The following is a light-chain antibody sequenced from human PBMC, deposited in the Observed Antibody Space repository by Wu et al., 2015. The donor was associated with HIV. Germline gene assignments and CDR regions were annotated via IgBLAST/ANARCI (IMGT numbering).Light chain of an antibody. CDR1: QGISSW. J-gene: IGKJ2*03. CDR2: KAS. Sequence: DIHMTQSPSTLSASVGDRVTITCRASQGISSWLAWYQQKPGQPPKLLIYKASTLESGVPSRFSGRGSGTEFTLSISSLQPDDFATYYCQQYSSYQNSFGQGTKGWRS. CDR3: QQYSSYQNS. V-gene: IGKV1-5*03.